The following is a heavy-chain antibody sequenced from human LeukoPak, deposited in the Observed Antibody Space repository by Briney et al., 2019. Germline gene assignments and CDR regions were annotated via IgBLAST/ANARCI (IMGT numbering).Heavy chain of an antibody. CDR3: ASRYCSSTSCLPFDP. Sequence: SETLSLTCTVSGGSISSGDYYWSWIRQPPGKGLEWIVYIYYSASTYYNPPLKSRVTLSVDPSKNQFSLKLSSVPAADTAVYYCASRYCSSTSCLPFDPWGQGNLVTVSS. V-gene: IGHV4-30-4*01. CDR1: GGSISSGDYY. CDR2: IYYSAST. J-gene: IGHJ5*02. D-gene: IGHD2-2*01.